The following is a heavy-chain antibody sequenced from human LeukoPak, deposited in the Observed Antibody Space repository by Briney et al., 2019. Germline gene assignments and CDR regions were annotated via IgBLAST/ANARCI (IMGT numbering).Heavy chain of an antibody. J-gene: IGHJ4*02. CDR1: GGSISSGPYY. CDR2: IYYGENT. CDR3: ARRDDSSGYHKIFDY. V-gene: IGHV4-39*01. Sequence: PSETLSLTCTVSGGSISSGPYYWGWIRQPPGKGLEWIGNIYYGENTYYNPSLKSRVTISIDTSKNQFYLKLSFLTAADTAVYYCARRDDSSGYHKIFDYWAREPWSPSPQ. D-gene: IGHD3-22*01.